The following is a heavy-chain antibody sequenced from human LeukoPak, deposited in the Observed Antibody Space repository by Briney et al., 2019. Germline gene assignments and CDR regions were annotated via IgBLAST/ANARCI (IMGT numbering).Heavy chain of an antibody. Sequence: GASVKVSCKASGYTFSGYYVHWVRQAPGQRLEWMGWINPNSVGTNYAQKFQGRVTMTRDTSISPAYMELRRLGSDDTAEYYGARGFAEEGTTTGAFDIWGHGTMVTVSS. CDR1: GYTFSGYY. CDR2: INPNSVGT. V-gene: IGHV1-2*02. J-gene: IGHJ3*02. CDR3: ARGFAEEGTTTGAFDI. D-gene: IGHD1-7*01.